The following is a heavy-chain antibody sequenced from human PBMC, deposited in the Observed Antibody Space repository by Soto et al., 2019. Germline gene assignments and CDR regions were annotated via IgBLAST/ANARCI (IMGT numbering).Heavy chain of an antibody. V-gene: IGHV5-10-1*01. D-gene: IGHD2-15*01. CDR2: IDPSDSYT. CDR1: GYSFTSYW. CDR3: ARHPLEVVAADYGMDV. Sequence: PGESLKISCKGSGYSFTSYWISWARQMPGKGLEWMGRIDPSDSYTNYSPSFQGHVTISADKSISTAYLQWSSLKASDTAMYYCARHPLEVVAADYGMDVWGQGTMVTVSS. J-gene: IGHJ6*02.